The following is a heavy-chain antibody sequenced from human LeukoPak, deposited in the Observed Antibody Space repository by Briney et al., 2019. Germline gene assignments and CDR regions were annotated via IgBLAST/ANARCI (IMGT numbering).Heavy chain of an antibody. CDR3: ARGDSSGYYGLY. V-gene: IGHV1-18*01. J-gene: IGHJ4*02. D-gene: IGHD3-22*01. Sequence: ASVKVSCKASGYTFTNYGISWVRQAPGQGLEWMGWITTYNGNTYYAQKLQGRVTMTADTSTSTAYMELRSLRSDDTAVYYCARGDSSGYYGLYWGQGTLVTVSS. CDR2: ITTYNGNT. CDR1: GYTFTNYG.